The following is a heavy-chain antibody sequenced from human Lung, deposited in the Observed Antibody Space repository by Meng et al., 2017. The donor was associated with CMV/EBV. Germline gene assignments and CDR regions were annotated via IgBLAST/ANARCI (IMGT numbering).Heavy chain of an antibody. CDR3: ARATENFVVEPPAILFDY. CDR1: FNGYD. Sequence: FNGYDQHGGRRGHGRGLEWMGWINTNSGATNFTQRCQGRVTVTRDTSISTAYMELRRLTSDDTAVYYCARATENFVVEPPAILFDYWGQGTLVTVSS. V-gene: IGHV1-2*02. CDR2: INTNSGAT. J-gene: IGHJ4*02. D-gene: IGHD2-2*02.